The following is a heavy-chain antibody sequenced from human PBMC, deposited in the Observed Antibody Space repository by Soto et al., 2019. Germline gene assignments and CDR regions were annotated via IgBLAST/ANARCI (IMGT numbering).Heavy chain of an antibody. V-gene: IGHV2-5*02. CDR3: AHRRLYGSRLDPNWFDP. Sequence: QITLKESGPTLVKPTQTLTLTCTFSGFSLSTSGVGVGWIRQPPGKALEWLALIYWDDDKRYSPSLKSRLTITNDTSKNQVVLTMTNMDPVDTATYYCAHRRLYGSRLDPNWFDPWGQGTLVTVSS. CDR2: IYWDDDK. D-gene: IGHD3-10*01. CDR1: GFSLSTSGVG. J-gene: IGHJ5*02.